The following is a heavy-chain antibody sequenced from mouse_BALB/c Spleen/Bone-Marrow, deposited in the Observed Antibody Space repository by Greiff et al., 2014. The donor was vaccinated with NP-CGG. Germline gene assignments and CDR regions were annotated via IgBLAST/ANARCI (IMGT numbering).Heavy chain of an antibody. CDR1: GYSFTIYW. V-gene: IGHV1-5*01. CDR3: TRFGSTYDWYFDV. J-gene: IGHJ1*01. D-gene: IGHD1-1*01. Sequence: DVQLQESGPVLARPGASVKMSCKASGYSFTIYWMHWVKQRPGQGLEWIGAIYPGNSDTSYNQKFKGKAKLTAVTSASTAYMELSSLTNEDSAVYYCTRFGSTYDWYFDVWGAGTTVTVSS. CDR2: IYPGNSDT.